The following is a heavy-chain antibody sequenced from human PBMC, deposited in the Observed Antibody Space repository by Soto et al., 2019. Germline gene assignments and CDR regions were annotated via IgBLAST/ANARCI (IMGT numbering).Heavy chain of an antibody. V-gene: IGHV1-69*13. D-gene: IGHD2-15*01. CDR1: GGTFSSYA. J-gene: IGHJ6*02. Sequence: SVKVSCKASGGTFSSYAISWVRQAPGQGLEWMGGIIPIFGTANYAQKFQGRVTITADESTSTAYMELSSLRSEDTAVYYCARGAFLRDIVVVVAATPYYYYYYGMAVWGQGSTVTGSS. CDR3: ARGAFLRDIVVVVAATPYYYYYYGMAV. CDR2: IIPIFGTA.